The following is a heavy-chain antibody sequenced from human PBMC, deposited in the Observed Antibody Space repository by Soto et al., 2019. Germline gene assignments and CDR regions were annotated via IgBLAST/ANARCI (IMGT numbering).Heavy chain of an antibody. D-gene: IGHD2-15*01. CDR3: ARNKGYCDSSSCYGMDV. V-gene: IGHV5-51*01. CDR1: GYSFTTYW. J-gene: IGHJ6*02. CDR2: IYPGDSDT. Sequence: GESLKISCKGSGYSFTTYWIVWVRQMPGKGLEWMGAIYPGDSDTRYSPSFEGQVTISADKSISTAYLQWNSLKASDTAMYSCARNKGYCDSSSCYGMDVWGQGATVTVSS.